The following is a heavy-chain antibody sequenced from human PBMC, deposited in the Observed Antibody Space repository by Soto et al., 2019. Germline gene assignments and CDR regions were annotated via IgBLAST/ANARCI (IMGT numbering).Heavy chain of an antibody. Sequence: ASVKVSCKASGYTFTGYYLHWVRQAPGQGLEWMGWINPNSGGTNYAQKFQGRVTMARDTSISTAYMELSRLRSDDTAVYYCARGRTGTTSYFDYWGQGNLVTVSS. J-gene: IGHJ4*02. CDR1: GYTFTGYY. CDR3: ARGRTGTTSYFDY. D-gene: IGHD1-1*01. CDR2: INPNSGGT. V-gene: IGHV1-2*02.